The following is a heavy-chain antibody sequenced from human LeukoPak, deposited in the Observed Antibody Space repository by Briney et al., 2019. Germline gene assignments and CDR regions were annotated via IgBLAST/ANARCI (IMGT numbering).Heavy chain of an antibody. Sequence: PSETLSLTCAVYGGSFSGYHWSWIRQPPGKGLEWIGEINHSGSTNYNPSLKSRVTISVDTSKNQFSLKLSSVTAADTAVYYCARGRRGYSYGFSWFDPWGQGTLVTVSS. CDR2: INHSGST. D-gene: IGHD5-18*01. V-gene: IGHV4-34*01. CDR1: GGSFSGYH. CDR3: ARGRRGYSYGFSWFDP. J-gene: IGHJ5*02.